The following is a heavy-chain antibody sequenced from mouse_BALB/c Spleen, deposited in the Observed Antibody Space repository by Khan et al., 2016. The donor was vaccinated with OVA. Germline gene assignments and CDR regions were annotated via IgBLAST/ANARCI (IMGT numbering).Heavy chain of an antibody. CDR2: ISSDGDYT. Sequence: QGVESGGGLVKPGGSLKLSCAASGFTFSTYAMSWVRQTPEKRLEWVATISSDGDYTYYPDNVTGRFTISRDNAKNTLYLQMSSLRSEDTAMYYCARSPYGNFAYWGQGTLVTVSA. D-gene: IGHD2-1*01. CDR3: ARSPYGNFAY. V-gene: IGHV5-9-3*01. CDR1: GFTFSTYA. J-gene: IGHJ3*01.